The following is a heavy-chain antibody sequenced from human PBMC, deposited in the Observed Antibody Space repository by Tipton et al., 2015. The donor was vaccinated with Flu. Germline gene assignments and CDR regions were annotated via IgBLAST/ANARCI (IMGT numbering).Heavy chain of an antibody. D-gene: IGHD5-12*01. CDR2: IYKSGST. CDR3: ARGSGYANVYLDS. J-gene: IGHJ4*02. Sequence: SLTCAVSGGSISRDSYYWSWIRQPAGKGLEWIGRIYKSGSTNYNPSLNSRVTISMDTSPNQFSLKVSSLTAADTAGYYCARGSGYANVYLDSWGQGTLVAVSS. V-gene: IGHV4-61*02. CDR1: GGSISRDSYY.